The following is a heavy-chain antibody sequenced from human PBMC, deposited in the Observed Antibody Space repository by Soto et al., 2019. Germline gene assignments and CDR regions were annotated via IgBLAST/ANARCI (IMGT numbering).Heavy chain of an antibody. CDR1: GFTFSTYE. D-gene: IGHD3-3*02. Sequence: GGSLRLSCAASGFTFSTYEMNWARQAPGKGLEWVSYISSSGTNIYYADSVKGRFTISRDNAKDSLYLQMNSLRAEDTAVYYCARRALTTSYYGLDVWGQGTTVTVSS. V-gene: IGHV3-48*03. CDR2: ISSSGTNI. J-gene: IGHJ6*02. CDR3: ARRALTTSYYGLDV.